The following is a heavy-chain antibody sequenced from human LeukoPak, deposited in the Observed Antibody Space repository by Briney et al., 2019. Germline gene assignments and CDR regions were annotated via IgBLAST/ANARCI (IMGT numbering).Heavy chain of an antibody. V-gene: IGHV4-34*01. CDR3: ARRAYYGSGSFDC. Sequence: SETLSLTCAVYGGSFSGYYWSWIRQPPGKGLEWIGEINHSGSTNYNPSLKSRVTISVDTSKNQFSLKLSSVTAADTAMYYCARRAYYGSGSFDCWGRGTLVTVSS. CDR2: INHSGST. CDR1: GGSFSGYY. D-gene: IGHD3-10*01. J-gene: IGHJ4*02.